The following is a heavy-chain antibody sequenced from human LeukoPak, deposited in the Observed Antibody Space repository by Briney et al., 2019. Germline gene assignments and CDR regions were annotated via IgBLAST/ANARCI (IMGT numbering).Heavy chain of an antibody. CDR1: GFTFGTYW. CDR2: IKQDGSEK. D-gene: IGHD3-22*01. V-gene: IGHV3-7*01. Sequence: GGSLRLSCAVSGFTFGTYWMSWVRQAPGKGLEWVANIKQDGSEKYYVDSVKGRFTISRDNAKNSLYLQMNSLRAEDTAVYYCARDGYDSSGYYFRGDYYYYMDVWGKGTTVTVSS. J-gene: IGHJ6*03. CDR3: ARDGYDSSGYYFRGDYYYYMDV.